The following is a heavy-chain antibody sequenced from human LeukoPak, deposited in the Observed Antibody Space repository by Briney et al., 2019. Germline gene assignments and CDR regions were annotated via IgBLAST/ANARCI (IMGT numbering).Heavy chain of an antibody. CDR3: ARVDGSGSCDY. Sequence: SSETLSLTCTVSGGSISIGDYYWIWIRQPPGKGLEWIGYISYSGSTSHNPSLRSRVTISVDTSKNQFSLRLSSVTAADSAVYYCARVDGSGSCDYWGQGALVTVSS. D-gene: IGHD3-10*01. J-gene: IGHJ4*02. CDR2: ISYSGST. V-gene: IGHV4-30-4*01. CDR1: GGSISIGDYY.